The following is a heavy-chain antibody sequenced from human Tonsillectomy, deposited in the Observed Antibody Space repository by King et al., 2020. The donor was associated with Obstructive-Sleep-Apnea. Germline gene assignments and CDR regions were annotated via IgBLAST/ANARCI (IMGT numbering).Heavy chain of an antibody. CDR1: GFTFSSYS. V-gene: IGHV3-30*04. J-gene: IGHJ4*02. CDR3: ARDRRWLQLEATRTDY. CDR2: LSYDGSNK. Sequence: QLVQSGGGVVQPGRSLRLSCAASGFTFSSYSMHLVRQAPGKGLEWVAVLSYDGSNKYYSHSVKGRFTISRDNSKNTLYLQMNSLRAEDTAVYYCARDRRWLQLEATRTDYWGQGTLVTVSS. D-gene: IGHD5-24*01.